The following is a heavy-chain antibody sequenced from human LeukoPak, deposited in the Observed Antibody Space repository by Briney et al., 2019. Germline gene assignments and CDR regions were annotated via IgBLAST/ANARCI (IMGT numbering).Heavy chain of an antibody. Sequence: ASVKVSCKASGYTFTGYYMHWVLQAPGQGLEWMGRINPNSGGTNYAQKFQGRVTMTRDTSISTAYMELSRLRSDDTAVYYCASWITFGGVIVDDWFDPWGQGTLVTVSS. CDR2: INPNSGGT. D-gene: IGHD3-16*02. V-gene: IGHV1-2*06. J-gene: IGHJ5*02. CDR1: GYTFTGYY. CDR3: ASWITFGGVIVDDWFDP.